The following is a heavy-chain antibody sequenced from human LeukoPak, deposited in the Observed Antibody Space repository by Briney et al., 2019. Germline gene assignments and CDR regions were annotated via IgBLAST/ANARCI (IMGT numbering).Heavy chain of an antibody. V-gene: IGHV4-59*12. J-gene: IGHJ4*02. Sequence: SETLSLTCTVSGGSISGYYWSWIRQPPGKGLEWIGYISYTGSTNYNPSLRSRVTISVDTSKNQFSLKLSSVTAADTAVYYCARGYHGHYYDSSGSIDYWGQGTLVTVSS. CDR2: ISYTGST. D-gene: IGHD3-22*01. CDR1: GGSISGYY. CDR3: ARGYHGHYYDSSGSIDY.